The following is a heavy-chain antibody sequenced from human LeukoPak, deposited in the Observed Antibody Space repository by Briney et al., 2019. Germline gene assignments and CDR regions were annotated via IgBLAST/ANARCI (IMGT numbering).Heavy chain of an antibody. CDR2: IYYSGST. Sequence: PSETLSLTCTVSGXXXXSYXXSWIRQPPXXXXXXIGYIYYSGSTNYNPSLKSRVTISVDTSKNQFSLRLSSVTAADTAVYYCASSVDSSGYFPFDYWGQGTLVTVSS. J-gene: IGHJ4*02. CDR1: GXXXXSYX. CDR3: ASSVDSSGYFPFDY. D-gene: IGHD3-22*01. V-gene: IGHV4-59*01.